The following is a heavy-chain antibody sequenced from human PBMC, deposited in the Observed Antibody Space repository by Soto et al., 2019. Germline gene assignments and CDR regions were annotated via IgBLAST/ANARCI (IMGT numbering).Heavy chain of an antibody. D-gene: IGHD6-13*01. CDR2: INHIGST. CDR1: GGSFSGYY. J-gene: IGHJ1*01. CDR3: ARGTLGYSSRAGYFQH. Sequence: SETLSLTCAVYGGSFSGYYWSWIRQPPGKGLEWNGEINHIGSTNYIPSLKSRVTISVDTSKNQFSLKLSSVTAADTAVYYCARGTLGYSSRAGYFQHWGQGTLVTVSS. V-gene: IGHV4-34*01.